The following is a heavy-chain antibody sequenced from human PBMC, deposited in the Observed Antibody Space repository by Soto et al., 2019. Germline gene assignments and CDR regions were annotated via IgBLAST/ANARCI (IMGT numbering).Heavy chain of an antibody. J-gene: IGHJ4*02. CDR1: GGSSISYC. CDR2: IYYSGST. Sequence: ETLCHTCTVSGGSSISYCWSWIRQPPGKGLEWIGYIYYSGSTNYNPSLKSRVTISVDTSKNQFSLKLSSVTAADTAVYYCARSVGRYWGQGTLVTVSS. V-gene: IGHV4-59*01. CDR3: ARSVGRY.